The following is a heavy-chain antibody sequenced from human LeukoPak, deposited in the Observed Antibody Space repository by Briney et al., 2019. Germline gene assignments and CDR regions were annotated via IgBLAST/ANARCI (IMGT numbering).Heavy chain of an antibody. J-gene: IGHJ4*02. CDR3: ARGGRVANFIAVAENFDY. D-gene: IGHD6-19*01. CDR2: IFPIFGTA. V-gene: IGHV1-69*05. CDR1: GGTFSSYA. Sequence: SVKVSCKASGGTFSSYAISWVRQAPGQGLEWMGRIFPIFGTANYAQKLQGRVTITTDESTSKAYMELSSLRSEDTAVYYCARGGRVANFIAVAENFDYWGQGTLVTVSS.